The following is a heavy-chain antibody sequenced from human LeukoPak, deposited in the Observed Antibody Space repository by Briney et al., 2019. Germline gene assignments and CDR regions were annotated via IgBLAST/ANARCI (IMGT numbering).Heavy chain of an antibody. V-gene: IGHV4-59*08. J-gene: IGHJ4*02. CDR3: ARLWNYGSGSPFDY. CDR2: IYYSGST. D-gene: IGHD3-10*01. CDR1: GGSISSYY. Sequence: SETLFLTYTVSGGSISSYYWSWIRQPPGKGLEWIGYIYYSGSTNYNPSLKSRVTISVDTSKNQFSLKLSSVTAADTAVYYCARLWNYGSGSPFDYWGQGTLVTVSS.